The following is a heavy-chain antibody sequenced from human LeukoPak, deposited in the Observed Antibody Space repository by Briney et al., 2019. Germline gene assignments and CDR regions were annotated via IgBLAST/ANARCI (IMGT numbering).Heavy chain of an antibody. CDR3: AKDLHDFGTTVIEYFQH. J-gene: IGHJ1*01. D-gene: IGHD3/OR15-3a*01. V-gene: IGHV3-23*01. CDR1: GFTFSSYA. Sequence: GGSLRLSCAASGFTFSSYAMSWVRQAPGKGLEWVSAISGSGGSTYYADSVKGRFTISRDNSKNTLYLQMNSLRAEDAAVYYCAKDLHDFGTTVIEYFQHWGQGTLVTVSS. CDR2: ISGSGGST.